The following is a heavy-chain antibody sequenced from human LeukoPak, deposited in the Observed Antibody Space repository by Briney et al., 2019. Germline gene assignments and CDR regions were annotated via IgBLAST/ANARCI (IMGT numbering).Heavy chain of an antibody. CDR2: IYYSGRT. V-gene: IGHV4-31*03. J-gene: IGHJ6*02. Sequence: PSETLSLTCTVSGGSISSGGYYWRWIPQPPGKGLECIGYIYYSGRTYYYLSLKSRVTITVDASKTQFSLKLSSVTAADTAVYYCARKIKSGGPHGMDVWGQGTTVTVSS. CDR1: GGSISSGGYY. D-gene: IGHD2-15*01. CDR3: ARKIKSGGPHGMDV.